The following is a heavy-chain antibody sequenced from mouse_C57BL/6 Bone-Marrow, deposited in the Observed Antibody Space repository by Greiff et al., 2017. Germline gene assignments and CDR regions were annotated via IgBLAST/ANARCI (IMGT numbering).Heavy chain of an antibody. V-gene: IGHV5-4*01. J-gene: IGHJ4*01. Sequence: DVMLVESGGGLVKPGGSLKLSCAASGFTFSSYAMSWVRQTPEKRLEWVATISDGGSYTYYPDNVKGRFTISRDNAKNNLYLQMSNLKSEDTAMYYCARECVLTSYAMDYWGQGTSVTVSS. CDR1: GFTFSSYA. CDR3: ARECVLTSYAMDY. CDR2: ISDGGSYT. D-gene: IGHD4-1*01.